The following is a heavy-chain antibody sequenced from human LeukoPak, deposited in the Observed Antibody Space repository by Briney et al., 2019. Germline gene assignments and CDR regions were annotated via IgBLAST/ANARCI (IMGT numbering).Heavy chain of an antibody. CDR3: ARDFRAVAESYYYYYMDV. CDR1: GFTFSNYS. V-gene: IGHV3-21*01. Sequence: GGSLRLSCAASGFTFSNYSINWVRQAPGKGLEWVSSISRSSSYIYYADSVRGRFTISRDNAKNSLYLQMNSLRAEDTAVYYCARDFRAVAESYYYYYMDVWGKGTTVTASS. CDR2: ISRSSSYI. J-gene: IGHJ6*03. D-gene: IGHD6-19*01.